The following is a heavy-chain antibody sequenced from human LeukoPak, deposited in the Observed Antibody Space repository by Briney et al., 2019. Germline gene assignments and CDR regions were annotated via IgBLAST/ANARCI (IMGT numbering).Heavy chain of an antibody. J-gene: IGHJ4*02. V-gene: IGHV3-23*01. D-gene: IGHD1-26*01. Sequence: PGGSLRLSCAASGFTFSNYAMTWVRQAPGKGLEWVSGISDSGGSTYYADSVKGRFTISRDNSKNTLYLQMNSLRGEDTALYYCAKTGGTYYGSDYWGQGTLVTVSS. CDR2: ISDSGGST. CDR1: GFTFSNYA. CDR3: AKTGGTYYGSDY.